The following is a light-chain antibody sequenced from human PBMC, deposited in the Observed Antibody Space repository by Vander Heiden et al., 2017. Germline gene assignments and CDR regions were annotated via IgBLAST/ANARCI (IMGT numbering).Light chain of an antibody. CDR3: QQNNSYSQDT. CDR1: QSISSW. J-gene: IGKJ2*01. V-gene: IGKV1-5*03. Sequence: DMQMTQTPSTLSASVVYRVTITCRSSQSISSWLAWYQQKPGKAPKLLIYKASSLESGVPSRFSGSGSGTEFTLTISSLQPDDFATYYCQQNNSYSQDTFGQGTKLEIK. CDR2: KAS.